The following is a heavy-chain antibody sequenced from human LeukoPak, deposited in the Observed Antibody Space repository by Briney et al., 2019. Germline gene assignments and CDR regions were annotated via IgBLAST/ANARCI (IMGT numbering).Heavy chain of an antibody. CDR3: ARQGAAGKYYYYYMDV. D-gene: IGHD6-13*01. Sequence: YPDDSNTIYGPSFQGQVTISADKSINTAYLEWSSLKASDTAIYYRARQGAAGKYYYYYMDVWGKGTTVTVSS. CDR2: YPDDSNT. J-gene: IGHJ6*03. V-gene: IGHV5-51*01.